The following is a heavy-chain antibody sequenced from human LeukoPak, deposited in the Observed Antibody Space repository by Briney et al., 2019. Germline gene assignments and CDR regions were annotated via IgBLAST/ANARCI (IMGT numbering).Heavy chain of an antibody. V-gene: IGHV1-18*01. CDR1: RYTFASYG. D-gene: IGHD5-24*01. CDR3: ARGGSSRDGHIYLD. CDR2: IHTYNGNT. J-gene: IGHJ4*02. Sequence: ASLKVSCKASRYTFASYGISWGRQAPGQGLEWMGWIHTYNGNTTYAQQFQGRVTMTTDTSTSTHYMQLRSLRSDDTAVYYCARGGSSRDGHIYLDWGQGPLVTVSS.